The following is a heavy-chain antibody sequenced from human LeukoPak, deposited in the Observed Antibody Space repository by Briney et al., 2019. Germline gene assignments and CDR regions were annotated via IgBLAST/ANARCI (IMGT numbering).Heavy chain of an antibody. D-gene: IGHD5-18*01. V-gene: IGHV3-74*01. CDR1: GLTFSNFW. CDR2: IKSDGSTT. CDR3: ATGHSYGYEF. Sequence: PGGSLRLSCAASGLTFSNFWMHWVRQAPGKGLVWVSLIKSDGSTTIYADSVKGRFTISRDNAKNTVYLQINSLRAEDTAVYYCATGHSYGYEFWGQGNLVTVSS. J-gene: IGHJ4*02.